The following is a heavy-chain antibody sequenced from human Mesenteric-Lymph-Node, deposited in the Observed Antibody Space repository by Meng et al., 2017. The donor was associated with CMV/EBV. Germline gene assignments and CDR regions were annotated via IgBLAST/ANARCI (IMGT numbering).Heavy chain of an antibody. V-gene: IGHV3-74*01. CDR1: GFTLSDYW. D-gene: IGHD1-26*01. Sequence: GESLKISCAASGFTLSDYWMHWVRQVPGKGLQWVSRVNSDESSRTYSASVEGRFTISRDNAKNTVHLQMNSLRAEDTAVYYCARSSGSYSFNAFDIWGQGTMVTVSS. CDR2: VNSDESSR. CDR3: ARSSGSYSFNAFDI. J-gene: IGHJ3*02.